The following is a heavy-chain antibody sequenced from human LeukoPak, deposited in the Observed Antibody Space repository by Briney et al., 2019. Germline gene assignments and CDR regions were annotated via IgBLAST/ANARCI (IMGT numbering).Heavy chain of an antibody. V-gene: IGHV4-61*02. J-gene: IGHJ6*03. CDR3: ARDRSGSYFSYMDV. CDR2: IYTSGST. Sequence: PSETLSLTCTVSGGSISSGSYYWSWIRQPAGKGLEWIGRIYTSGSTNYNPSLKSRVTISVDTSKKQFSLKLSSVTAADTAVYYCARDRSGSYFSYMDVWGKGTTVTVSS. D-gene: IGHD1-26*01. CDR1: GGSISSGSYY.